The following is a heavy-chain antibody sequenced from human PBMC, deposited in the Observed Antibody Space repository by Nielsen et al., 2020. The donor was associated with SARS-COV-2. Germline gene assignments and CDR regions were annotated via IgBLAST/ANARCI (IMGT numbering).Heavy chain of an antibody. D-gene: IGHD2-15*01. V-gene: IGHV3-20*03. J-gene: IGHJ5*02. CDR3: ARDSYSCSGGSCYSINWFDP. CDR2: INWNGGST. Sequence: WIRQPPGKGLEWVSGINWNGGSTGYADSVKGRFTISRDNAKNSLYLQMNSLRAEDTAVYYCARDSYSCSGGSCYSINWFDPWGQGTLVTVSS.